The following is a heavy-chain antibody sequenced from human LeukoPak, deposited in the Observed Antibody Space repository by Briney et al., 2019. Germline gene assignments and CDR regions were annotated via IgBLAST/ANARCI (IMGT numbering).Heavy chain of an antibody. Sequence: ASVKVSCKVSGYTLTELSMHWVRQAPGKGLEWMGGFDPEDGETIYAQKFQGRVTMTEDTSTDTAYMELSSLRSEATAVYHCATDIVVVVAAYAFDIWGQGTMVTVSS. D-gene: IGHD2-15*01. CDR1: GYTLTELS. CDR3: ATDIVVVVAAYAFDI. J-gene: IGHJ3*02. CDR2: FDPEDGET. V-gene: IGHV1-24*01.